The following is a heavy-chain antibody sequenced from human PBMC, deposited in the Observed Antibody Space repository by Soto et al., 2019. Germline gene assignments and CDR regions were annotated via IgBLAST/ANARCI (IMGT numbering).Heavy chain of an antibody. CDR2: ISPYNGNT. CDR1: GYTFTSYG. CDR3: ARDTSTSWYDSMF. V-gene: IGHV1-18*01. D-gene: IGHD6-13*01. J-gene: IGHJ4*02. Sequence: QVQLVQSGAEVKKPGASVKVSCKASGYTFTSYGIIWVRQAPGQGLEWVGWISPYNGNTNYALKRQGRVTMTTDTSTSTAYMQLRSLRSDDTAVYYCARDTSTSWYDSMFWGQGTLVTVSS.